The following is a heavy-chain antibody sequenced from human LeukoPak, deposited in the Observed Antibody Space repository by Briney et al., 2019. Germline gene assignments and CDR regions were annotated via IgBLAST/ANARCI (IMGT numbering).Heavy chain of an antibody. Sequence: GGSLRLSCAASGFTFSSYAMHWVRQAPGKGLEWVAVISYDGSNKYYADSVKGRFTISRDNAKNSLYLQMNSLRAEDTAVYYCARDPNIQLWFDPWGQGTLVTVSS. CDR2: ISYDGSNK. CDR3: ARDPNIQLWFDP. V-gene: IGHV3-30-3*01. CDR1: GFTFSSYA. D-gene: IGHD5-18*01. J-gene: IGHJ5*02.